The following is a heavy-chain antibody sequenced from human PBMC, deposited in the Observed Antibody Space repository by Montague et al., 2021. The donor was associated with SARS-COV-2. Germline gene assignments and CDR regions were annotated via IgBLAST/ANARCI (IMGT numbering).Heavy chain of an antibody. J-gene: IGHJ4*02. CDR3: ARGAPGY. CDR1: GGSFSGYW. CDR2: INDSGTT. V-gene: IGHV4-34*01. Sequence: SEILSLTCAVYGGSFSGYWWTWIRQSPGKGLEWIGGINDSGTTKYNPSLKSRVTISVDTSKNQFSLDLTSVTVADTAVYYCARGAPGYWGQGTLVTVSS.